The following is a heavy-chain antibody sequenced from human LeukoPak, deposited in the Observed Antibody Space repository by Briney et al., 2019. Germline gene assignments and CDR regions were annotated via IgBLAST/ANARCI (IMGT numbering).Heavy chain of an antibody. CDR2: IHASGST. J-gene: IGHJ3*02. CDR1: GGSISSYY. D-gene: IGHD4-17*01. CDR3: ARDRRDYSYAFDI. V-gene: IGHV4-4*07. Sequence: SETLSLTCTGSGGSISSYYWSWIRQYAGKGLEWIGRIHASGSTNYNPSLKSRTTMSIDTSKNHFSLTLNSVTAADTAVYYCARDRRDYSYAFDIWGQGTLVTVSS.